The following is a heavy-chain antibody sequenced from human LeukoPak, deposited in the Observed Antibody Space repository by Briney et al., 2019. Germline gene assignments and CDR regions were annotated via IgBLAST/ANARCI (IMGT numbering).Heavy chain of an antibody. Sequence: GGSLRLSCAASGFTFSNAWMSWVRQAPGQGLEWVGRIKHKADGGATHYAASVEGRFTISRDDSQNTLYLQMNSLKIEDAAVYYCARDNDSSGYYYVMLVSGQNWFDPWGQGTLVTVSS. CDR2: IKHKADGGAT. J-gene: IGHJ5*02. D-gene: IGHD3-22*01. CDR1: GFTFSNAW. V-gene: IGHV3-15*01. CDR3: ARDNDSSGYYYVMLVSGQNWFDP.